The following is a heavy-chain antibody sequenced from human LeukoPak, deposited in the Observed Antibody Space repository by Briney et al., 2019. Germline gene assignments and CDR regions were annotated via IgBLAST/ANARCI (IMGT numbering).Heavy chain of an antibody. V-gene: IGHV3-30*18. D-gene: IGHD2-15*01. CDR2: ISYDGNNK. Sequence: GRSLRLSCAASGFTFSSYGMHWVRQAPGKGLEWVAVISYDGNNKYYADSVKGRFTISRDNSKNTLNLQMNSLRVEDTAVYYCAKDRTGWFWDYWGQGTLVTVSS. CDR3: AKDRTGWFWDY. CDR1: GFTFSSYG. J-gene: IGHJ4*02.